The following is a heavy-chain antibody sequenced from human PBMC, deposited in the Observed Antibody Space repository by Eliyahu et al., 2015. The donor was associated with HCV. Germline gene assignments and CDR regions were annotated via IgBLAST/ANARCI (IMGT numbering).Heavy chain of an antibody. D-gene: IGHD3-10*01. Sequence: QVQLQESGPGLVKPSEPLSLTCTVSGGSLSGYYWSWIRQPPGKGLELIGYIFYSGTTNYNPSLKSRVTISVDPSKNQFSLKLSSVTAADTAVYYCARVSDWQNNYGYIDSWGQGTLVTVSS. V-gene: IGHV4-59*01. J-gene: IGHJ4*02. CDR3: ARVSDWQNNYGYIDS. CDR2: IFYSGTT. CDR1: GGSLSGYY.